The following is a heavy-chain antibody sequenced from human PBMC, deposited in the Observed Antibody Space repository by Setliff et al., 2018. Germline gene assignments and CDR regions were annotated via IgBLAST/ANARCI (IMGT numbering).Heavy chain of an antibody. D-gene: IGHD2-15*01. Sequence: PGESLKISCAASGFTFSTYRMHWVRQAPGKGLEWVAVIWDDGGNKYHADSVKGRFTISRDNSKNTLYLQMNSLSPEDTAVYYCARTCSGSGCYAGLESWGQGTPVTVSS. CDR1: GFTFSTYR. CDR3: ARTCSGSGCYAGLES. V-gene: IGHV3-33*08. J-gene: IGHJ4*02. CDR2: IWDDGGNK.